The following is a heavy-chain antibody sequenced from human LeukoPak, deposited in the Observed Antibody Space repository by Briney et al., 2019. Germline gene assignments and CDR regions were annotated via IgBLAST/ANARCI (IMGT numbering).Heavy chain of an antibody. CDR1: GFTVSSNY. CDR2: IYSGGST. CDR3: ARGSVFRYGMDV. D-gene: IGHD3-3*02. V-gene: IGHV3-66*02. Sequence: PGGSLRLSCAASGFTVSSNYMSWVRQAPGKGLEGVSVIYSGGSTYYADSVKVRFTISRDNSKNTLYLQMNSLRAEDTAVYYCARGSVFRYGMDVWGQGTTVTVSS. J-gene: IGHJ6*02.